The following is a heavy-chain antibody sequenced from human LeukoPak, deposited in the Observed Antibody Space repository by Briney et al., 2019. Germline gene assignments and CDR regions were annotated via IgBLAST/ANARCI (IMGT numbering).Heavy chain of an antibody. Sequence: PGGSLRLSCVASGFYFSNYDMSCVRQAPGKGLEWVSFISDINNILTYTDSVKGRFTVSTDNSKNTLYLQVNSLRAGDTAVYYCARGSLRLILRGRYYFDYWGQGTLVTVSS. V-gene: IGHV3-23*01. CDR2: ISDINNIL. CDR1: GFYFSNYD. CDR3: ARGSLRLILRGRYYFDY. J-gene: IGHJ4*02. D-gene: IGHD3-16*01.